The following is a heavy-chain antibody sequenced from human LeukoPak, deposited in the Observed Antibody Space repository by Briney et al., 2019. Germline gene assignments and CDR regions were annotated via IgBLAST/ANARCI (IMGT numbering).Heavy chain of an antibody. V-gene: IGHV3-23*01. CDR3: AKEVSGYDY. Sequence: PGVPRRLSHAASGYSFSSDAMGGVRQAPRKEMEWASAISGSGGSTYYADSVKGRFTISRDNSKNTLYLQMNSLRAEDTAVYYCAKEVSGYDYWGQGTLVTVSS. D-gene: IGHD5-12*01. CDR2: ISGSGGST. CDR1: GYSFSSDA. J-gene: IGHJ4*02.